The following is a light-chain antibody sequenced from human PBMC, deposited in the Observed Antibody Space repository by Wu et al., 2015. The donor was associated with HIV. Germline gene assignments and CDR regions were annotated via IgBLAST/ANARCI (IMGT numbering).Light chain of an antibody. J-gene: IGKJ1*01. CDR2: KAS. CDR3: QQYNSYPWT. V-gene: IGKV1-5*03. Sequence: DIQMTQSPSTLSASVGDRVTITCRASQSISTWLAWYQQKSGKAPKLLIYKASSLESGVPSRFSGSGSGTEFTLTISSLQSDDFATYYCQQYNSYPWTLGQGTKVEI. CDR1: QSISTW.